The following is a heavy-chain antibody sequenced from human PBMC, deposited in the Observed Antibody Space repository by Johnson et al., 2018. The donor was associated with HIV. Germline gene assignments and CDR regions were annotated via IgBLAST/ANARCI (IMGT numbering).Heavy chain of an antibody. CDR3: ARAIVTPDEVAFDI. CDR2: IRYDGSNN. J-gene: IGHJ3*02. CDR1: GFTFNNYG. V-gene: IGHV3-30*02. D-gene: IGHD5-18*01. Sequence: QMLLVESGGGLIQSGGSLRLSCAASGFTFNNYGMHWVRPAPGKGLEWVTFIRYDGSNNYYADSVKGRFTISRDNSKNTLYLQMNSLRAEDTAVYYCARAIVTPDEVAFDIWGQGTLVTVSS.